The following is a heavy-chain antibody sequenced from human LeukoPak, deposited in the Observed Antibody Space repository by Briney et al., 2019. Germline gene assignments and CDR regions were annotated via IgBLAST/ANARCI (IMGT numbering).Heavy chain of an antibody. CDR2: IWYDGSNK. Sequence: GRSLRLSCAASGFTFSTSGMHWVRQAPGRGLEWVALIWYDGSNKYYADSVKGRFTISRDNSKNTVYLQMNSLRAEDTAVYFWARDLGFSSTSCYGGGHWFDPWGQGTLVTVSS. CDR3: ARDLGFSSTSCYGGGHWFDP. D-gene: IGHD2-2*01. J-gene: IGHJ5*02. CDR1: GFTFSTSG. V-gene: IGHV3-33*01.